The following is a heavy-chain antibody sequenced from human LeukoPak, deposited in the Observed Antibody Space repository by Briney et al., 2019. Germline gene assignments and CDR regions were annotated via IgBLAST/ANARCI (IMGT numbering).Heavy chain of an antibody. V-gene: IGHV3-7*01. CDR2: IKQDGSEK. CDR3: AMLKNAFDF. Sequence: GGSLRLSCAASGFTFSSYEMHWVRQAPGKGLEWVANIKQDGSEKYYVDSVKGRFTISRDNAKNSLYLQMNSLRAEDTAVYYCAMLKNAFDFWGQGTMVTVSS. CDR1: GFTFSSYE. J-gene: IGHJ3*01.